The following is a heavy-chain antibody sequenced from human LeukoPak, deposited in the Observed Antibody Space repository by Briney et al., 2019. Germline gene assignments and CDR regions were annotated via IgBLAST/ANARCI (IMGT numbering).Heavy chain of an antibody. Sequence: PSETLSLTCAVYGGSFSGYYWSWIRQPPGKGLEWIGEINHSGSTNYNPSLKSRVTISVDTSKNQFSLKLSSVTAADTAVYYCARAGEWELLDYWGQGTLVTVSS. CDR3: ARAGEWELLDY. V-gene: IGHV4-34*01. J-gene: IGHJ4*02. D-gene: IGHD1-26*01. CDR1: GGSFSGYY. CDR2: INHSGST.